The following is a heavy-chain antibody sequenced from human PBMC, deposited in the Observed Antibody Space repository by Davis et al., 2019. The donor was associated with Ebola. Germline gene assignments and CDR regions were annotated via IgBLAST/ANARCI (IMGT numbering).Heavy chain of an antibody. J-gene: IGHJ4*02. CDR1: GFTFSSYG. CDR3: AKGDQLAA. D-gene: IGHD2-2*01. V-gene: IGHV3-30*18. Sequence: GGSLRLSCAASGFTFSSYGMHWVRQAPGKGLEWVAVISYDGSNKYYADSVKGRFTISRDNSKNTLYLQMNSLRAEDTAVYYCAKGDQLAAWGQGTLVTVSS. CDR2: ISYDGSNK.